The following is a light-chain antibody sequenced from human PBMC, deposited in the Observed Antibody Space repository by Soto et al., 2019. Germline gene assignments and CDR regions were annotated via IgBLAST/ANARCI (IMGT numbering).Light chain of an antibody. CDR3: QQRSNWPWT. V-gene: IGKV3-11*01. CDR2: DAS. J-gene: IGKJ1*01. CDR1: QSVSSY. Sequence: EIVLTQSSGTPSLSPGERATPSWRASQSVSSYLAWYQQKPGQAPRLLIYDASNRATGIPARFSGSGSGTDFTLTISSLEPEDFAVYYCQQRSNWPWTFGQGTKVDIK.